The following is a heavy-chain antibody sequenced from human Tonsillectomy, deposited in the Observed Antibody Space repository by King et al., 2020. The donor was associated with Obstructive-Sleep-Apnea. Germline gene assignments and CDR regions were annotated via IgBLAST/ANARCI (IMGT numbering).Heavy chain of an antibody. J-gene: IGHJ4*02. CDR1: GFTFSSYW. CDR3: ASAVYYDFWSGLDY. D-gene: IGHD3-3*01. V-gene: IGHV3-74*01. CDR2: INSDGSST. Sequence: VQLVESGGGLVQPGGSLRLSCAASGFTFSSYWMHWVRQAPGKGLVWVSRINSDGSSTSYAVSVKGRFTISRDNAKNTLYLQMNSLRAEDTAVYYCASAVYYDFWSGLDYWGQGTLVTVSS.